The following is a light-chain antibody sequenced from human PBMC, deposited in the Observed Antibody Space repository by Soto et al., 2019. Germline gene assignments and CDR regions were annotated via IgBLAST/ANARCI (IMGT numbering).Light chain of an antibody. CDR1: QSVRSY. J-gene: IGKJ2*01. CDR2: DSS. CDR3: QQRGDWPPRYT. Sequence: EIVLTQSPATLSLSPGERATLSCRASQSVRSYSAWYQQKPGPAPRLLIYDSSKRATGIPARFSGSGSGTDFTLTISSLEPEDFAVYYCQQRGDWPPRYTFGQGTKLDIK. V-gene: IGKV3-11*01.